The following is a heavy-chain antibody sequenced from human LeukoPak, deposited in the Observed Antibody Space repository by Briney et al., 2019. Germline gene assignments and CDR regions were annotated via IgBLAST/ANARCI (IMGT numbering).Heavy chain of an antibody. D-gene: IGHD3-22*01. Sequence: GGSLRLSCAASGFTFSNYNMNWVRQAPGKGLEWVSSIRSSTTYVYYADSVKGRFTISRDNAKNSLYLQMNSLRAEDTAVYYCARDSLTMIVVRQKRFIDYWGQGTLVTVSS. J-gene: IGHJ4*02. V-gene: IGHV3-21*01. CDR3: ARDSLTMIVVRQKRFIDY. CDR1: GFTFSNYN. CDR2: IRSSTTYV.